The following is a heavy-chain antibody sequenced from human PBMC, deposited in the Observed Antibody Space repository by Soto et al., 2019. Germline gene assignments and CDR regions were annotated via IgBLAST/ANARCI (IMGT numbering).Heavy chain of an antibody. J-gene: IGHJ4*02. Sequence: GGSLRLSCAASGFTFRGYGMHWVRQAPGKGLEWVAVIWYDGSNKYYADSVKGRFIISRDNSKNTLYLQMNSLRAEDTAVYYCARDEKGYIYGYGALDYWGQGTLVTVSS. CDR1: GFTFRGYG. D-gene: IGHD5-18*01. V-gene: IGHV3-33*01. CDR3: ARDEKGYIYGYGALDY. CDR2: IWYDGSNK.